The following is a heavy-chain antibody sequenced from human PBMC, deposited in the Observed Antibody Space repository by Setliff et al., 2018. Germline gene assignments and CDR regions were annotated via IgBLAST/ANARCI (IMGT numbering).Heavy chain of an antibody. D-gene: IGHD1-7*01. J-gene: IGHJ4*02. CDR2: IYYSGST. CDR1: GGSISSHY. Sequence: PSETLSLTCTVSGGSISSHYWSWIRQPPGKGLEWIGSIYYSGSTNYNPSLKSRVTISVDTSKNLVYLQMDSLRADDTAVYYCTRSRGTTVYDYWGQGTLVTVSS. V-gene: IGHV4-59*08. CDR3: TRSRGTTVYDY.